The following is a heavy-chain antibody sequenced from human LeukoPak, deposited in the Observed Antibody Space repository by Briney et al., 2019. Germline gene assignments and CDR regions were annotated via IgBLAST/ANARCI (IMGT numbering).Heavy chain of an antibody. J-gene: IGHJ4*02. V-gene: IGHV1-18*01. Sequence: ASVKVSCKASGYTFTSYGISWVRQAPGLGLEWMGWISTHHGNTNYAQKLQGRVTMTTDTSTSTAYMELRSLRSDNTAVYYCARDTPLYYDSSTHWGQGTLVTVSS. D-gene: IGHD3-22*01. CDR3: ARDTPLYYDSSTH. CDR1: GYTFTSYG. CDR2: ISTHHGNT.